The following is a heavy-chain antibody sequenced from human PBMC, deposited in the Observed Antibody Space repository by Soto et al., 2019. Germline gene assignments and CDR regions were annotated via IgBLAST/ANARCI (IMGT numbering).Heavy chain of an antibody. CDR3: VREGHESGGYPPFDY. CDR1: GGSMSSYY. V-gene: IGHV4-59*13. J-gene: IGHJ4*02. Sequence: QVQLQESGPGLVKPSETLSLTCTVSGGSMSSYYWSWIRQPPGKGLEWIGYIFYSGSTKYNPSLKSRVTISVDTSKNQFSLKLISVTAADTAVYYCVREGHESGGYPPFDYWGQGTLVTVSS. CDR2: IFYSGST. D-gene: IGHD2-15*01.